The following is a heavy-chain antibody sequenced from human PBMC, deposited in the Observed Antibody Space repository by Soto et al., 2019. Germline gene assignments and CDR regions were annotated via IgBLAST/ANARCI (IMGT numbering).Heavy chain of an antibody. D-gene: IGHD6-19*01. Sequence: GGSLRLSCVASGFTFSGYGMHWVRQAPGKGLEWVAVIWYDGSNKYYADSVKGRFTISRDNSKNTLYLQMNSLRAEDTAVYYCARDPSGQWLDYWGQGTLVTVSS. CDR1: GFTFSGYG. CDR2: IWYDGSNK. V-gene: IGHV3-33*01. CDR3: ARDPSGQWLDY. J-gene: IGHJ4*02.